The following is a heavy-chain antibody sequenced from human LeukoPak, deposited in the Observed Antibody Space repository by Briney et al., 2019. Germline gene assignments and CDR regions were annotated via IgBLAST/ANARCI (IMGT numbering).Heavy chain of an antibody. CDR2: ISGSGGST. V-gene: IGHV3-23*01. Sequence: GGSLRLSCAASGFTFSSYAMSWVRQAPGKGLEWVSAISGSGGSTYYADSVKGRFTISRDNAKNSLYLQMNSLRAEDTAVYYCARGIAARTLYFDYWGQGTLVTVSS. CDR1: GFTFSSYA. D-gene: IGHD6-6*01. CDR3: ARGIAARTLYFDY. J-gene: IGHJ4*02.